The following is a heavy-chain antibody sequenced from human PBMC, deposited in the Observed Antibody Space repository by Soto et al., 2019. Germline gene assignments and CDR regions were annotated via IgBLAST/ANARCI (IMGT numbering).Heavy chain of an antibody. CDR3: ARDLNYGDYALYYGMDV. Sequence: QVPLVQSGDDVKKPGASVKVSCQASGYTFTSYGISWVRQAPGQGLEWMGWISAYNGNTNYAQKLQGRVTMTTDTSTSTAYMELRSLRADDTAVYYCARDLNYGDYALYYGMDVWGQGTTVTVSS. J-gene: IGHJ6*02. D-gene: IGHD4-17*01. CDR1: GYTFTSYG. V-gene: IGHV1-18*01. CDR2: ISAYNGNT.